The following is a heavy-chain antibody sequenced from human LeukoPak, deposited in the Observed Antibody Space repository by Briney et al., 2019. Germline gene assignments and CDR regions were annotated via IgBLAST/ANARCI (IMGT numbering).Heavy chain of an antibody. CDR3: ARTTYDLLTGFFIDF. CDR2: INPHSGDT. V-gene: IGHV1-2*02. J-gene: IGHJ4*02. CDR1: GYTFTYYY. Sequence: GASVKVSCKGSGYTFTYYYIHWVRQAPGQGLEWMGRINPHSGDTESAQKFQGRVTLTRDTSINTAYMELRRLRSADTAVYYCARTTYDLLTGFFIDFWGQGTRVTVSS. D-gene: IGHD3-9*01.